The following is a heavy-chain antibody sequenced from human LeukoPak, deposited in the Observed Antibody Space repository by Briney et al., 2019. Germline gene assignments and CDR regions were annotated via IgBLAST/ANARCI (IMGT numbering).Heavy chain of an antibody. CDR1: GYTFTSYD. Sequence: GASVKVSCKASGYTFTSYDINWVRQATGQGLEWMGWMNPNSGNTGYAQKFQGRVTMTRNTSISTAYMELSRLRSDDTAVYYCSRVVGECSSTSCYGGYAFDIWGQGTMVTVSS. V-gene: IGHV1-8*01. J-gene: IGHJ3*02. CDR2: MNPNSGNT. CDR3: SRVVGECSSTSCYGGYAFDI. D-gene: IGHD2-2*01.